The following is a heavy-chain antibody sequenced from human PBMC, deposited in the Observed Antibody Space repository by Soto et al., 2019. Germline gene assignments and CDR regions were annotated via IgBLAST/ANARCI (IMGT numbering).Heavy chain of an antibody. J-gene: IGHJ6*02. Sequence: GGSLRLSCAASGFTFRNYGIHWVRPAPGKGLVWVSRTNNDGNSITYADSVKGRFTISRDNAKSTLYLQMNSLRVEDTAVYYCTRALSAPYFYYGVDVWGQGTMVTVSS. CDR1: GFTFRNYG. V-gene: IGHV3-74*01. D-gene: IGHD3-16*02. CDR3: TRALSAPYFYYGVDV. CDR2: TNNDGNSI.